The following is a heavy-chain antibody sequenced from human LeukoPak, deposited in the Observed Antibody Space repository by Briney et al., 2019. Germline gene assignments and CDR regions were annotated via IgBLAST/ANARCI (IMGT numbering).Heavy chain of an antibody. D-gene: IGHD1-26*01. CDR1: GFTFSNYW. Sequence: GGSLRLSCAASGFTFSNYWMSWVRQAPGRGLEWVANINQDGSEKYYSDSVKGRFTISRDNAKNLLYLQMISLRAEDTAVCYLAGRGHWGQGTLVTVSS. J-gene: IGHJ4*02. CDR3: AGRGH. CDR2: INQDGSEK. V-gene: IGHV3-7*01.